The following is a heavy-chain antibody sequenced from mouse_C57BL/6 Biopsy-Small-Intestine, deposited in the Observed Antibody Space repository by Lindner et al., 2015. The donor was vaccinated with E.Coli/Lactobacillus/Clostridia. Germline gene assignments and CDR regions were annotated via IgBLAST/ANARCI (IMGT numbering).Heavy chain of an antibody. V-gene: IGHV1-42*01. CDR2: INPSTGGT. Sequence: VQLQESGPELVKSGASVKISCKASGYSFTGNYMNWVKQSPEKSLEWIGEINPSTGGTTYNQKFRAKATLTVDKSSSTAYMQFKSLTSEDSAVYYCARREVYYFDYWGRGTTLTVSS. CDR1: GYSFTGNY. CDR3: ARREVYYFDY. J-gene: IGHJ2*01.